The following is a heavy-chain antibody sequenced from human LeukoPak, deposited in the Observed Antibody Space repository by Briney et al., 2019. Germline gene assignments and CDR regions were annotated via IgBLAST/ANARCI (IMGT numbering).Heavy chain of an antibody. D-gene: IGHD2-2*01. V-gene: IGHV3-48*03. Sequence: GSLRLSCAASGFAFSSYEMNWVRQAPGKGLQWVSDISSSGTTIYYADSVKGRFTISRDNAKNSLYLQMNSLRAEDTAVYYCARKYCSTTSCLFDNWGQGTLVTVSS. CDR2: ISSSGTTI. J-gene: IGHJ4*02. CDR3: ARKYCSTTSCLFDN. CDR1: GFAFSSYE.